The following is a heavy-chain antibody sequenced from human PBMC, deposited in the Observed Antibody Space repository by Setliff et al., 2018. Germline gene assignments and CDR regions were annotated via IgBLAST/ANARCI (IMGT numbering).Heavy chain of an antibody. CDR2: INYSGST. D-gene: IGHD2-2*02. Sequence: SETLSLTCSVSGGAVSGDYWTWIRQPPGKGLEYIGYINYSGSTNYNPSLKSRVTISGDTSKNQVSLRLSSVTAADTGVYYCASCRFQVPYNYWGQGTLVTVSS. J-gene: IGHJ4*02. V-gene: IGHV4-59*08. CDR1: GGAVSGDY. CDR3: ASCRFQVPYNY.